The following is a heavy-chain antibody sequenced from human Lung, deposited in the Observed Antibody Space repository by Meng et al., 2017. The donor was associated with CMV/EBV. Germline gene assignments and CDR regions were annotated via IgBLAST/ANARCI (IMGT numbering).Heavy chain of an antibody. CDR3: ARRQWDLRNALDI. CDR2: INPNSGGT. D-gene: IGHD1-26*01. V-gene: IGHV1-2*02. CDR1: GYTFTGYY. J-gene: IGHJ3*02. Sequence: ASVXVSCKASGYTFTGYYIHWVRQAPGQGLEWMGSINPNSGGTKYAQKFQGRVTLTRDTFISTVYMELSRLKTDDTAVYYCARRQWDLRNALDILGQGPEVTVSS.